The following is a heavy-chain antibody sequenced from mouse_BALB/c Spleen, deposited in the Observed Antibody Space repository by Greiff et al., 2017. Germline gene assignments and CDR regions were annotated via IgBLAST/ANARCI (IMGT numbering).Heavy chain of an antibody. Sequence: DVHLVESGPGLVKPSQSLSLTCSVTGYSITSGYYWNWIRQFPGNKLEWMGYISYDGSNNYNPSLKNRISITRDTSKNQFFLKLNSVTTEDTATYYCARVVYGSILFDYWGQGTTLTVSS. CDR3: ARVVYGSILFDY. CDR1: GYSITSGYY. J-gene: IGHJ2*01. D-gene: IGHD1-1*01. CDR2: ISYDGSN. V-gene: IGHV3-6*02.